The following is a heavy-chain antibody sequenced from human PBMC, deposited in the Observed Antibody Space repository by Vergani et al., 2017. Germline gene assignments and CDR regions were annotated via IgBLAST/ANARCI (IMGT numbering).Heavy chain of an antibody. Sequence: QVQLQESGPGLVKPSQTLSLTCTVSGGSISSGSYYWSWIRQPAGKGLEWIGRIYTSGSTNYNPSLKSRVTMSVDTSKNQFSLKLSSVTAADTAVYYCARVARYSSGWYYFDYWGQGTLVTVSS. D-gene: IGHD6-19*01. CDR3: ARVARYSSGWYYFDY. V-gene: IGHV4-61*02. CDR1: GGSISSGSYY. CDR2: IYTSGST. J-gene: IGHJ4*02.